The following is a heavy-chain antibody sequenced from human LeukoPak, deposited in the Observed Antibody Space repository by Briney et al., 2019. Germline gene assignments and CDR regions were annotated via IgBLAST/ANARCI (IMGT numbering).Heavy chain of an antibody. V-gene: IGHV4-59*01. CDR2: IYYSGST. Sequence: SETLSLTCTVSGGSISSYYWSWIRQPPGKGLEWVGYIYYSGSTNYNPSLKSRVTISVDTSKNQFSLKLSSVTAADTAVYYCARTDSSGWYPFDYWGQGTLVTVSS. D-gene: IGHD6-19*01. CDR1: GGSISSYY. J-gene: IGHJ4*02. CDR3: ARTDSSGWYPFDY.